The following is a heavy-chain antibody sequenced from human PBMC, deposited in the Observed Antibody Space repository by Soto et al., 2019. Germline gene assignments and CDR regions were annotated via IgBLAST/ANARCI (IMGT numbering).Heavy chain of an antibody. CDR3: ARDPSTGKADY. D-gene: IGHD3-9*01. V-gene: IGHV3-23*01. CDR2: ITYDGDFT. Sequence: PGGSLRLSCAASGFTFGHYAMSWVRQAPGKGLEWISTITYDGDFTHYEDSVKGRFTVSRDNSKNILYLEMNNLRVDDTALYYCARDPSTGKADYWGRGTLVTVS. CDR1: GFTFGHYA. J-gene: IGHJ4*01.